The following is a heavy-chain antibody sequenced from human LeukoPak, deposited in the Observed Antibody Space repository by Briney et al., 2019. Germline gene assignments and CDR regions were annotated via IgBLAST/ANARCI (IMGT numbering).Heavy chain of an antibody. CDR1: GFTFSGFA. Sequence: PGGPLRLSCAASGFTFSGFAMSWIRQAPGKGLEWVSSISRSGESTFYADSVRGRFTISRDNSKNTVSLQMESLRAEDTALYYCAKDYAVGSIDYWGQGTLVTVSS. CDR3: AKDYAVGSIDY. CDR2: ISRSGEST. V-gene: IGHV3-23*01. J-gene: IGHJ4*02. D-gene: IGHD3-16*01.